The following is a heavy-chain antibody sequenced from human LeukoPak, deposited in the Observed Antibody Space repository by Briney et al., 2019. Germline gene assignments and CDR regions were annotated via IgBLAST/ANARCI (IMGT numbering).Heavy chain of an antibody. Sequence: TGGSLRLSCAASGFTFSDYYMSWIRQAPVKGLEWVSYISSSGSTIYYADSVKGRFTISRDNAKNSLYLQMNSLRAEDTAVYYCAPRPNSSGWYSWGQGTLVTVSS. D-gene: IGHD6-19*01. V-gene: IGHV3-11*01. CDR3: APRPNSSGWYS. CDR2: ISSSGSTI. J-gene: IGHJ4*02. CDR1: GFTFSDYY.